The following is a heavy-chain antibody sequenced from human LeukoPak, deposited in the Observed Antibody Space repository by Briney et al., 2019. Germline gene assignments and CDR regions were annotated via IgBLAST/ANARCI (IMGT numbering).Heavy chain of an antibody. CDR3: ARGAHYYGSGS. V-gene: IGHV3-7*01. D-gene: IGHD3-10*01. J-gene: IGHJ4*02. Sequence: GGSLGLSCAASGLTFSSYWMSWVRQAPGKGLEWVANIKQDGSEKYYVDSVKGRFTISRDNAKNSLYLQMNSLRAEDTAVYYCARGAHYYGSGSWGQGTLVTVSS. CDR1: GLTFSSYW. CDR2: IKQDGSEK.